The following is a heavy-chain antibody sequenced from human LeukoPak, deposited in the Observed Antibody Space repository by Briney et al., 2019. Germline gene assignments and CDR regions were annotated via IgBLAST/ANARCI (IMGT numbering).Heavy chain of an antibody. CDR3: ARAAGYSSSWFHLVDY. D-gene: IGHD6-13*01. CDR1: GFTFSSYG. CDR2: IWYDGSNK. Sequence: PGRSLRLSCAASGFTFSSYGMHWVRQAPGKGLEWVAVIWYDGSNKYYADSVKGRFTISRDNSKNTLYLQMNSLRAEDTAVYYCARAAGYSSSWFHLVDYWGQGTLVTVSS. V-gene: IGHV3-33*01. J-gene: IGHJ4*02.